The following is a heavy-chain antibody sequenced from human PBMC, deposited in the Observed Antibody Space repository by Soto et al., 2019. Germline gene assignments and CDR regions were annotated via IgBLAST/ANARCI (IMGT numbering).Heavy chain of an antibody. CDR3: ASLRTVYYYYGMDV. D-gene: IGHD2-21*02. CDR2: INHSGST. J-gene: IGHJ6*02. CDR1: GGSLSGYY. V-gene: IGHV4-34*01. Sequence: PSETLSLTCAVYGGSLSGYYWSWIRQPPGKGLEWIGEINHSGSTNYNPSLKSRVTISVDTSKNQFSLKLSSVTAADTAVYYCASLRTVYYYYGMDVWGQGTTVTVSS.